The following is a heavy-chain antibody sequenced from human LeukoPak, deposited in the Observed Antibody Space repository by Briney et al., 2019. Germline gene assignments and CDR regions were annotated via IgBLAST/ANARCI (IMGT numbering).Heavy chain of an antibody. D-gene: IGHD4-23*01. J-gene: IGHJ4*02. Sequence: TSETLSLTCTVSGYSISSGYYWGWIRQPPGKGLEWIGSIYHSGSTYYNSSLKSRVTISVDTSKNQFSLKLSSVIAADTAVYYCARDGMATVVTPNYWGQGTLVTVSS. CDR3: ARDGMATVVTPNY. V-gene: IGHV4-38-2*02. CDR2: IYHSGST. CDR1: GYSISSGYY.